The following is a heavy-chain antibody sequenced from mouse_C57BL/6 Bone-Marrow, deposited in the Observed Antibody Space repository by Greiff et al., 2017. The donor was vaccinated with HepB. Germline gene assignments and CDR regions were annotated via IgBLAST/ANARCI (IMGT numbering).Heavy chain of an antibody. Sequence: VQLQQPGAELVKPGASVKISCKASGYSFTSYYIHWVKQRPGQGLEWIGWIYPGSGNTKYNEKFKGKATLTADTSSSTAYMQLSSLTSEDSAVYYCARSGWLPSWFAYWGQGTLVTVSA. CDR2: IYPGSGNT. CDR3: ARSGWLPSWFAY. J-gene: IGHJ3*01. D-gene: IGHD2-3*01. CDR1: GYSFTSYY. V-gene: IGHV1-66*01.